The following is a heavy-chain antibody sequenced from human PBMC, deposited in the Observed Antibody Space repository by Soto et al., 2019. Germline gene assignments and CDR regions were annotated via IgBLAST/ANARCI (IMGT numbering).Heavy chain of an antibody. J-gene: IGHJ5*02. CDR2: INHSGST. D-gene: IGHD3-9*01. V-gene: IGHV4-34*01. CDR1: GGSFSGYY. CDR3: AKYFKSQSPRPQKNWFDP. Sequence: SETLSLTCAVYGGSFSGYYWSWIRQPPGKGLEWIGEINHSGSTNYNPSLKSRVTISVDTSKNQFSLKLSSVTAADTAVYYCAKYFKSQSPRPQKNWFDPWGQGTLVTVSS.